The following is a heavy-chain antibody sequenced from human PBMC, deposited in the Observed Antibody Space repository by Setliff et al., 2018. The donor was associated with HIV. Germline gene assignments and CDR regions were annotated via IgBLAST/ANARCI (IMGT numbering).Heavy chain of an antibody. CDR1: GYIFIRYY. CDR2: INPHTGVT. J-gene: IGHJ6*02. CDR3: ARDVRDGFEEWFSTLDDGMDV. V-gene: IGHV1-2*02. Sequence: RASVKVSCKTSGYIFIRYYIFWVRQAPGQGLEWMGNINPHTGVTRYAEKFQGRVTMTRDTSISTIYMELSRLRSDDTAVYYCARDVRDGFEEWFSTLDDGMDVWGQGTTVTAP. D-gene: IGHD3-3*01.